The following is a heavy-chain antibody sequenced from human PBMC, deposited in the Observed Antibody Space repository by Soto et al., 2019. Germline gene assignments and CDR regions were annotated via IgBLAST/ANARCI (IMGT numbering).Heavy chain of an antibody. CDR3: ARVERGTATTVVDAFDI. J-gene: IGHJ3*02. D-gene: IGHD1-1*01. CDR1: GESVSGANYY. CDR2: MSHSGGS. Sequence: QVQLQQWGAGLLKPSETLSLTCAVYGESVSGANYYWSWIRQPPGKGLEWIGEMSHSGGSHFNPSLMSRVIIAVETSTNQFSLKMSSVTAADTALYYCARVERGTATTVVDAFDIWGPGTMVTVSS. V-gene: IGHV4-34*01.